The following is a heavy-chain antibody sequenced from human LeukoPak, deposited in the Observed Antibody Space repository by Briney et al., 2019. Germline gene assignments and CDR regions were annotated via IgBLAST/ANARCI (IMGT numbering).Heavy chain of an antibody. CDR3: ARGREFNGGLRLGELSPMAD. CDR1: GGSISSSSYY. Sequence: SETLSLTCTVSGGSISSSSYYWGWIRQPPGKGLEWIGTIFYSGSTYYNPSLKNRVTISVDTSKNQFSLKLSSVTAADTAVYYCARGREFNGGLRLGELSPMADWGQGTLVTVSS. CDR2: IFYSGST. V-gene: IGHV4-39*07. D-gene: IGHD3-16*02. J-gene: IGHJ1*01.